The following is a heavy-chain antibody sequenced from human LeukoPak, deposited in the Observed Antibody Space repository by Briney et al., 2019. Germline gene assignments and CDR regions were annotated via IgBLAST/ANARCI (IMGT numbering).Heavy chain of an antibody. CDR3: ARGEADYYYYMDV. CDR2: IYSSGTT. V-gene: IGHV4-59*08. J-gene: IGHJ6*03. CDR1: GVSISTYY. D-gene: IGHD3-10*01. Sequence: KPSETLSLTCTVSGVSISTYYWSWIRQPPGKGPEWIGYIYSSGTTNYNPSLKSRVTISIDTSKNEFSLKLSSVTAADTAVYYCARGEADYYYYMDVWGKGTTVAISS.